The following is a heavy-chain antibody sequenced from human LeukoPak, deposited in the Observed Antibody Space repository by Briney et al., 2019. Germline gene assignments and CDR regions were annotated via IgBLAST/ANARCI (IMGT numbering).Heavy chain of an antibody. Sequence: SETLSLTCAVYGGSFSGYYWSWIRQPAGRGLEWIGRVYASGSTKYNPSLESRVTMSVDTSKNQFSLRLSSVTAADTAVYYCARGWGDGTSPLMAVWGQGTTVTVSS. CDR2: VYASGST. D-gene: IGHD2-2*01. J-gene: IGHJ6*02. CDR1: GGSFSGYY. V-gene: IGHV4-59*10. CDR3: ARGWGDGTSPLMAV.